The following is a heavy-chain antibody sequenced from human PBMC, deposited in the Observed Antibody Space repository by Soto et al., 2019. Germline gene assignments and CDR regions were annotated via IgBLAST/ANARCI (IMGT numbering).Heavy chain of an antibody. V-gene: IGHV4-34*01. Sequence: SETLSLTCAVYGGSFSGYDWTWIRQPPGTGLEWIGEINHSGSTNYNPSLKSRVTISVDTSKNQFSLKLSSVTAADTAVYYCARLDSSGYYYVSYFDYWGQGTLVTVSS. D-gene: IGHD3-22*01. CDR1: GGSFSGYD. CDR3: ARLDSSGYYYVSYFDY. J-gene: IGHJ4*02. CDR2: INHSGST.